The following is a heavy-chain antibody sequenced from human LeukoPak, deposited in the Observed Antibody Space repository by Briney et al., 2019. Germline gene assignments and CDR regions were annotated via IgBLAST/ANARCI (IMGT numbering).Heavy chain of an antibody. V-gene: IGHV1-8*03. Sequence: ASVKVSCKASGYTFTSYDINWVRQATGQGLEWMGWMNPNSGNTGYAQKFQGRVAITRNTSISTAYMELSSVRSEDTAVYYCAREDSTRLFDYWGQGTLVTVSS. J-gene: IGHJ4*02. CDR1: GYTFTSYD. CDR2: MNPNSGNT. CDR3: AREDSTRLFDY. D-gene: IGHD2-15*01.